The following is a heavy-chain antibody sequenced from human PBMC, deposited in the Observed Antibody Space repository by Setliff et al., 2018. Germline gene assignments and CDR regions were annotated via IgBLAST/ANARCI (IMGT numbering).Heavy chain of an antibody. V-gene: IGHV4-34*01. J-gene: IGHJ4*02. Sequence: SETLSLTCAVYGGSFSGYYWSWIRQPQGKGLEWIGEINHSGSTNYNPSLKSRVTISVDTSKNQFSLKLSSVTAADTAVYYCARWRQRRDGYNKWVNYFDYWGQGTLVTVSS. CDR3: ARWRQRRDGYNKWVNYFDY. CDR2: INHSGST. CDR1: GGSFSGYY. D-gene: IGHD5-12*01.